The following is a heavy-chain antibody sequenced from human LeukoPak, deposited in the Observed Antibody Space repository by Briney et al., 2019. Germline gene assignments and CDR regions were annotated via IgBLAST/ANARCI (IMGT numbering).Heavy chain of an antibody. CDR1: RFSLNTSGVG. CDR3: AHSRRWLHNPLRGDFDY. J-gene: IGHJ4*02. Sequence: SGPTLVNPTQTLTLTCTFSRFSLNTSGVGVGWIRQPPGKALEWLALIYWDDDKRYSPSLKTRLTITKDTSKNQVVITITNMDPVDTATYYCAHSRRWLHNPLRGDFDYWGQGTLVTVSS. V-gene: IGHV2-5*02. D-gene: IGHD5-24*01. CDR2: IYWDDDK.